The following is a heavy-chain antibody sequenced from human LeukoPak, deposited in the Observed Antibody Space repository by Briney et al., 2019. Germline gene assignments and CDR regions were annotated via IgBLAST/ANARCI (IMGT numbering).Heavy chain of an antibody. CDR1: GGTFSSYA. V-gene: IGHV1-69*01. D-gene: IGHD5-18*01. J-gene: IGHJ6*02. CDR2: IIPIFGTA. Sequence: SVKVSCKASGGTFSSYAISWVRQAPGQGLEWMGGIIPIFGTANYAQKFQGRVTITADESTSTAYMELSSLRSEDTAVYYSASLWLNYYYYYGMDVWGQGTTVTVSS. CDR3: ASLWLNYYYYYGMDV.